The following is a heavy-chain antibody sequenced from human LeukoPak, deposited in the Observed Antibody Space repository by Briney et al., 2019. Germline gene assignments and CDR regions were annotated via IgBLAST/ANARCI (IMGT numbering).Heavy chain of an antibody. D-gene: IGHD3-10*01. J-gene: IGHJ6*02. CDR3: ARGLRVRGVTYYYYYGMDV. V-gene: IGHV4-59*08. CDR2: IYYSGST. CDR1: GGSISSYY. Sequence: SETLSLTCTVSGGSISSYYWSWIRQPPGKGLEWIGYIYYSGSTNYNPSLKSRVTISVDTSKNQFSLKLSSVTAAGTAVYYCARGLRVRGVTYYYYYGMDVWGQGTTVTVSS.